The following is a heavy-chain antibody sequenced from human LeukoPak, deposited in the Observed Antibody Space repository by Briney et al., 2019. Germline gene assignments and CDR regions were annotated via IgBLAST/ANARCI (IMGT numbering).Heavy chain of an antibody. V-gene: IGHV4-4*07. CDR1: GGSISSYY. CDR2: IYTSGST. CDR3: ARAPPLNYGRCAFDN. J-gene: IGHJ3*02. D-gene: IGHD1-7*01. Sequence: SETLSLTCTVSGGSISSYYWSWIRQPAGKGLEWIGRIYTSGSTNYNPSLKSRVTISVETSKNQFSLKLSSVTAADTAVYYCARAPPLNYGRCAFDNWGQGTMVTVSS.